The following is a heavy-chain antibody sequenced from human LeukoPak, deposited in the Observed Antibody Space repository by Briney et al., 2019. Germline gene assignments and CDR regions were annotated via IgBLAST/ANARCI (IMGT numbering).Heavy chain of an antibody. Sequence: GGSLRLSCAASGFTFSNSWMTWVRQTPGKGLEWVANINLDGSQKYYVDSVNGRFTASRDNGKNSLYLEMNNLRIEDTAVYYCATDRGPNTFDHWGQGTLINVSS. J-gene: IGHJ4*02. CDR3: ATDRGPNTFDH. CDR2: INLDGSQK. D-gene: IGHD1/OR15-1a*01. V-gene: IGHV3-7*01. CDR1: GFTFSNSW.